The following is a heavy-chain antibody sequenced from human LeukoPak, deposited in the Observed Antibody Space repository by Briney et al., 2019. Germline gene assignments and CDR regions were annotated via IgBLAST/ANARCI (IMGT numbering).Heavy chain of an antibody. V-gene: IGHV3-30*02. D-gene: IGHD3-3*01. Sequence: GGSLRLSCAASGFTFSSYGMHWVRQAPGKGLEWVAFIRYDGSNKYYADSVKGRFTISRDNSKNTLYLQMNSLRAEDTAVYYCAKDHVRFLEWLSERPDAFDIWGQGIMVTVSS. CDR1: GFTFSSYG. CDR3: AKDHVRFLEWLSERPDAFDI. CDR2: IRYDGSNK. J-gene: IGHJ3*02.